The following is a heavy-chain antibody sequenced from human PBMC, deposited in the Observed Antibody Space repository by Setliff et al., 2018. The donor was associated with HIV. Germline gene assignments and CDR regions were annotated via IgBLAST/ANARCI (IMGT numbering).Heavy chain of an antibody. CDR3: ATISGVPDY. CDR2: ISPDGSAT. V-gene: IGHV3-7*03. Sequence: GGSLRLSCAASGFTFSNYAMSWVRQAPAKGLEWVANISPDGSATYYVDSVKGRFIISRDEAKNSVFLQMNSLKVEDTAIYYCATISGVPDYWGQGTLVTVSS. CDR1: GFTFSNYA. J-gene: IGHJ4*02. D-gene: IGHD3-3*02.